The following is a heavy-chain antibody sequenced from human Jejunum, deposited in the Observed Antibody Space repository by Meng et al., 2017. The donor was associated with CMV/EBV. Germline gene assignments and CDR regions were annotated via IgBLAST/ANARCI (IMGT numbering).Heavy chain of an antibody. D-gene: IGHD2/OR15-2a*01. V-gene: IGHV4-59*01. Sequence: SGGSSNSYYWSWIRQPPVKGLEWIGNIYYSGSTIYNPSLKSRVTISVDTSKNQFSLKLSSVTAADTAVYYCARVLNSGTFYKFDYWGQGTLVTVSS. CDR1: GGSSNSYY. CDR2: IYYSGST. CDR3: ARVLNSGTFYKFDY. J-gene: IGHJ4*02.